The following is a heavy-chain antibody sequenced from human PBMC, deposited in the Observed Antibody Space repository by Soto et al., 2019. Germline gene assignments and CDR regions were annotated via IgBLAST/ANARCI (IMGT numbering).Heavy chain of an antibody. CDR2: IKRDGSEK. D-gene: IGHD1-26*01. CDR3: ARWTGSWPN. CDR1: GFTFSNHW. V-gene: IGHV3-7*03. Sequence: EVQLVESGGGLVQPGGSLRLSCAASGFTFSNHWMSWVRQTPGKGLEWVANIKRDGSEKYYVDSVKGRFTISRDNAKNSLDLQMNSLRVEDTAVYYCARWTGSWPNWGQGTLVIVSS. J-gene: IGHJ4*02.